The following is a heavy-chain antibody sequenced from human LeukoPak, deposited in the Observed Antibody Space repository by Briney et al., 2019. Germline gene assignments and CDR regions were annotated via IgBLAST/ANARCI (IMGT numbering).Heavy chain of an antibody. CDR2: IYPGDSDT. CDR1: GYIFNSYW. V-gene: IGHV5-51*01. CDR3: ARRYGRPFDY. D-gene: IGHD4-17*01. J-gene: IGHJ4*02. Sequence: GESLKISCKGSGYIFNSYWIAWVRQMPGKGLEWMGIIYPGDSDTRYSPSFQGQVTMSADKSTITAYLQWSSLRASDTAMYYCARRYGRPFDYWGQGTLVTVSS.